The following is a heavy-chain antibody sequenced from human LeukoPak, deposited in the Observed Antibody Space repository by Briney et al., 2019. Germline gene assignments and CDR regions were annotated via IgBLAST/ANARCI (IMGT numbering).Heavy chain of an antibody. Sequence: SETLSLTCGVYGGSFSGYYWSRIRQPPGKGLEWVGEINHSESTNYNPSLKSRVTISLDTSKSQFFLKLSSVTAADTAVYYCARGRPGYFESSGYYKHYYSYDMDVWGQGTTVTVFS. V-gene: IGHV4-34*01. CDR3: ARGRPGYFESSGYYKHYYSYDMDV. D-gene: IGHD3-22*01. CDR1: GGSFSGYY. CDR2: INHSEST. J-gene: IGHJ6*02.